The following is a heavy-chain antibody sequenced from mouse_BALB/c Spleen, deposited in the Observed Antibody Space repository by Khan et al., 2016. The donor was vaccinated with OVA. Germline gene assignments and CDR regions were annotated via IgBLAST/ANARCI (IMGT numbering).Heavy chain of an antibody. Sequence: QVQLQQSGAELMKPGASVKISCKATGYTFSSYWLEWVKQRLGHGIEWIGEILPGSGSSNYNEKFKGKATFTADISYNTAYMQLSSMTSEDSAVYYGARVNYGSRDYIDDWCQGTTTTGAS. D-gene: IGHD1-1*01. CDR2: ILPGSGSS. CDR3: ARVNYGSRDYIDD. V-gene: IGHV1-9*01. CDR1: GYTFSSYW. J-gene: IGHJ2*01.